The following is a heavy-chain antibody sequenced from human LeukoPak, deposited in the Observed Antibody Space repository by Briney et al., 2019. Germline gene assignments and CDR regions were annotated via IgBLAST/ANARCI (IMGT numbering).Heavy chain of an antibody. CDR2: ISSSSSTI. J-gene: IGHJ5*02. CDR3: AREPLAYCGGDCYIDL. V-gene: IGHV3-48*04. CDR1: GFTFSSYS. Sequence: GGSLRLSCAASGFTFSSYSMNWVRQAPGKGLEWVSYISSSSSTIYYADSVKGRFTISRDNAKNSLYLQMNSLRAEDTAVYYCAREPLAYCGGDCYIDLWGQGTLVTVSS. D-gene: IGHD2-21*02.